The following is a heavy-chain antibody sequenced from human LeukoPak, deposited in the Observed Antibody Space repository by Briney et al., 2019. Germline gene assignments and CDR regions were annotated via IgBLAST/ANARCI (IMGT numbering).Heavy chain of an antibody. J-gene: IGHJ6*02. CDR1: GYTFTSYD. V-gene: IGHV1-8*01. Sequence: ASVKVSCKASGYTFTSYDINWVRQATGQGLEWMGWMNPNSGNTGYAQKFQGRVTMTRNTSISTAYMELSSLRSEDTAVYYCAGQYGSGSQETDHYYGMDVWGQGTTVTVSS. CDR3: AGQYGSGSQETDHYYGMDV. D-gene: IGHD3-10*01. CDR2: MNPNSGNT.